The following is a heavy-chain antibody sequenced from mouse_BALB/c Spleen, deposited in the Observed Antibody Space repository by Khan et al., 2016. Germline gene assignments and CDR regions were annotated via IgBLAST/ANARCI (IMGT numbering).Heavy chain of an antibody. CDR3: ARDPFYYYGRRYWYFGV. D-gene: IGHD1-1*01. CDR1: GYSITSGYY. V-gene: IGHV3-6*02. J-gene: IGHJ1*01. Sequence: EVQLQESGPGLVKPSQSLSLTCSVTGYSITSGYYWNWIRQFPGNKLEWMGYISYDGSNNYNPSLKNRISITRDTSKNQFFLKLNSVTTEDTATXYCARDPFYYYGRRYWYFGVWGAGTTVTVSS. CDR2: ISYDGSN.